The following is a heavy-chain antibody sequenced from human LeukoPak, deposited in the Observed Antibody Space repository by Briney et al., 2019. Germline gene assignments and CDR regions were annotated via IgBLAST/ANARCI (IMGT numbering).Heavy chain of an antibody. CDR3: ARDYYGDYVREGWFDP. Sequence: NPGGSLRLSCAASGFTFSSYSMNWVRQAPGKGLEWVSSISSSSSYIYYADSVKGRFTISRDNAKNSLYLQMNSLRAEDTAVYYCARDYYGDYVREGWFDPWGQGTLVTVSS. J-gene: IGHJ5*02. V-gene: IGHV3-21*01. CDR2: ISSSSSYI. CDR1: GFTFSSYS. D-gene: IGHD4-17*01.